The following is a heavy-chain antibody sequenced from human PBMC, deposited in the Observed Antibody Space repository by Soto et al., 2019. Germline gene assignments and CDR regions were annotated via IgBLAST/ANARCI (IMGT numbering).Heavy chain of an antibody. CDR1: GFTVSSNY. J-gene: IGHJ5*02. V-gene: IGHV3-53*02. D-gene: IGHD4-17*01. Sequence: EVQLVETGGGLIQPGGSLRLSCAASGFTVSSNYMSWVRQAPGKGLEWDSVIYSGGSTYYAYSVKGRFTISRDNSKNKLYLQMNSLRAEDTAVYYCARSPGDTLNWFDPWGQGTLVTVSS. CDR3: ARSPGDTLNWFDP. CDR2: IYSGGST.